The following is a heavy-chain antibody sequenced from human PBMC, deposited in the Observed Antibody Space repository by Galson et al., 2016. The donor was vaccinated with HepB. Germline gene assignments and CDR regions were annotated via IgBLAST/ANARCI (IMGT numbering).Heavy chain of an antibody. CDR3: ASDIVVEPAA. J-gene: IGHJ5*02. Sequence: SLRLSCAASGFMFSGYWMNWVRQAPGKGLEWVATINKDGSGKYYVDSVKGRFTISRGNTKNSLHLQMNSLRAEDTAVYYCASDIVVEPAAWGQGTLVTVPS. CDR1: GFMFSGYW. V-gene: IGHV3-7*03. D-gene: IGHD2-2*01. CDR2: INKDGSGK.